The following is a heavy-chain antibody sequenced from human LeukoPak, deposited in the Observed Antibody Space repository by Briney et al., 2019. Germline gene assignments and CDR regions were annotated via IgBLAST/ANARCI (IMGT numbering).Heavy chain of an antibody. CDR1: GGSISSGSYY. CDR2: IYTSGST. CDR3: ASGVVVAATPPEV. D-gene: IGHD2-15*01. J-gene: IGHJ4*02. Sequence: SQTLSLTCTVSGGSISSGSYYWSWIRQPAGKGLEWIGRIYTSGSTNYNPSLKSRVTMSVDTSKNQFSLRLSSVTAADTAVYYCASGVVVAATPPEVWGQGTLVTVSS. V-gene: IGHV4-61*02.